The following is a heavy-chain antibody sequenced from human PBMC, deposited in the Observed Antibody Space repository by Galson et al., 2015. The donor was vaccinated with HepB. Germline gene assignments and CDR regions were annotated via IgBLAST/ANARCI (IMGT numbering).Heavy chain of an antibody. J-gene: IGHJ3*02. D-gene: IGHD2-2*01. Sequence: SLRLSCAASGFTFSSYWMSWVRQAPGKGLEWVANIKQDGSEKYYVDSVKGRSTISRDNAKNSLYLQMNSLRAEDTAVYYCSTSGWSDAFDIWGQGTMVTVSS. V-gene: IGHV3-7*01. CDR3: STSGWSDAFDI. CDR2: IKQDGSEK. CDR1: GFTFSSYW.